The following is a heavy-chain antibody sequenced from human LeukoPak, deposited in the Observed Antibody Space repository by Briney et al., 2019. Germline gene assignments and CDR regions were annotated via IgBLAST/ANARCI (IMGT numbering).Heavy chain of an antibody. Sequence: SGTLSLTCSVSGASISRNTYYWGWIRQSPGKGLEWIGSFLYTGSTYYNPSLKSRITISVDTSKNHFSLKLSSVTAADTAVYYCARANYYDSSGYYYNAFDIWGQGTMVTVS. CDR3: ARANYYDSSGYYYNAFDI. D-gene: IGHD3-22*01. J-gene: IGHJ3*02. V-gene: IGHV4-39*02. CDR2: FLYTGST. CDR1: GASISRNTYY.